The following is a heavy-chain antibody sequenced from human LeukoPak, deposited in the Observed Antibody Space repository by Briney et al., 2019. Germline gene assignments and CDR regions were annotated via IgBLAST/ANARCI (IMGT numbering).Heavy chain of an antibody. J-gene: IGHJ4*02. CDR1: GFSLSTSGVG. CDR3: AHRAYYYDSSGYQYYFDY. CDR2: IYWNDDK. Sequence: SGPTLVNPTQTLTLTCTFSGFSLSTSGVGVGWIRQPPGKALEWLALIYWNDDKRYSPSLKSRLTITKDTSKNQVVLTMTKMDPVDTATYYCAHRAYYYDSSGYQYYFDYWGQGTLVTVSS. V-gene: IGHV2-5*01. D-gene: IGHD3-22*01.